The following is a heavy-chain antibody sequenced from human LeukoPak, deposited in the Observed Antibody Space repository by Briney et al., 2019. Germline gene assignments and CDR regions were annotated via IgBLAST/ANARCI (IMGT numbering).Heavy chain of an antibody. V-gene: IGHV4-39*01. Sequence: PSETLFLTCTVSGGSISSSDYYWGWIRQPPGTGLEWGANIYYDGNTYYNPSLRSRAPISEDPSKNQFSLKLTSVTAADTALDYCAREAYRGGAFDVWGQGTMVTVSS. J-gene: IGHJ3*01. D-gene: IGHD2-21*01. CDR2: IYYDGNT. CDR1: GGSISSSDYY. CDR3: AREAYRGGAFDV.